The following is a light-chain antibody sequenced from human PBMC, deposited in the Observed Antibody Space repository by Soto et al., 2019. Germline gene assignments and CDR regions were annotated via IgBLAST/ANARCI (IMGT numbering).Light chain of an antibody. CDR1: SSDVGGYNY. Sequence: QSALTQPASVSGSPGQSITISCTGTSSDVGGYNYVSWYQQHPGKVPKLMIYDVSNRPSGVCNRFSGSKSGNTASLTISGLEAEDEADYYCSSYTSSSTLYVFGTGTKLTVL. CDR3: SSYTSSSTLYV. J-gene: IGLJ1*01. V-gene: IGLV2-14*01. CDR2: DVS.